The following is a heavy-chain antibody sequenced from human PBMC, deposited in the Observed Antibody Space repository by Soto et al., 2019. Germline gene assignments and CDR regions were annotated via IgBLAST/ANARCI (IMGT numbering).Heavy chain of an antibody. V-gene: IGHV3-72*01. CDR2: IKNKANRYTT. CDR1: GFTFSDYH. CDR3: ARDFVGSYDY. Sequence: EVQLVESGGGLVQPGGSLRLSCAASGFTFSDYHMDWVRQAPGRGLEWVGRIKNKANRYTTEYAASVKGRFTISRDDSKTSRYLQMNSLKTEDTAVYYCARDFVGSYDYWGQGTLVTVSS. J-gene: IGHJ4*02. D-gene: IGHD3-10*01.